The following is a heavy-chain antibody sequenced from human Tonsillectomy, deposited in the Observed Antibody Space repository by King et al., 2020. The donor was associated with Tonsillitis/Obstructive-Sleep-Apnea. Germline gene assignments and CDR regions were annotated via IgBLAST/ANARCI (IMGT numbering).Heavy chain of an antibody. CDR2: IKSDGSST. V-gene: IGHV3-74*01. CDR3: ARGGPKGSTDY. Sequence: EVQLVESGGGLVQPGGSLRLSCAASGFTFSTYWMYWVRQAPGKGLLWVSRIKSDGSSTSYADSVKGRFTISRDDARNMLYLQMNSLRAEDTAVYYCARGGPKGSTDYWGQGTLVTVSS. J-gene: IGHJ4*02. CDR1: GFTFSTYW. D-gene: IGHD2-15*01.